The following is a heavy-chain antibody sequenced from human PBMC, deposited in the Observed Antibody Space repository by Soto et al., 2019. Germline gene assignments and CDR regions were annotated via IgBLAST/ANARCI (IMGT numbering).Heavy chain of an antibody. CDR2: ISTSDITI. J-gene: IGHJ4*02. CDR3: ARHGSGSYYRSADY. D-gene: IGHD1-26*01. V-gene: IGHV3-48*03. Sequence: PGGSLRLSCAASGFAFSSYEMNWVRQAPGKGLEWVSYISTSDITIYYADSVKGRFVISRDNAKNSLYLQMNGLRAEDTAVYYCARHGSGSYYRSADYWGQGTLVTVSS. CDR1: GFAFSSYE.